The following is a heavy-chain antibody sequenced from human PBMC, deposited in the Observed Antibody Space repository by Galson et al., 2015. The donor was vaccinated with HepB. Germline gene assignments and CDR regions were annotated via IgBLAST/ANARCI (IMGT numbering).Heavy chain of an antibody. CDR3: GRDQGHHLVGATDVFDI. V-gene: IGHV3-30*01. CDR2: ISHDGNKK. D-gene: IGHD1-26*01. J-gene: IGHJ3*02. Sequence: SPRLSCAASGFTFKNYPIHWVRQAPGKGLEWVAVISHDGNKKQYGDPVKGRFTISRDNSKNTLYLQMNSLSAEDTAMYYCGRDQGHHLVGATDVFDIWGQGTMVTVSS. CDR1: GFTFKNYP.